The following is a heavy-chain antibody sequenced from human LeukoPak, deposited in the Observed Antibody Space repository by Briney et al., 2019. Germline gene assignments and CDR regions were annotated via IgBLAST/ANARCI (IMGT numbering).Heavy chain of an antibody. CDR3: ARGFIRSPPHY. D-gene: IGHD3-16*02. CDR2: IKQDGSEK. J-gene: IGHJ4*02. V-gene: IGHV3-7*01. Sequence: GGSLRLSCAASGFTFSNALMSWVRQAPGKGLEWVANIKQDGSEKYYVDSVKGRFTISRDNAKNSLYLQMNSLRAEDTAVYYCARGFIRSPPHYWGQGTLVTVSS. CDR1: GFTFSNAL.